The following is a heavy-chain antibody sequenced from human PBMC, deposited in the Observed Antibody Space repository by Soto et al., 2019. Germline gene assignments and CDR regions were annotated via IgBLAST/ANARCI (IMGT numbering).Heavy chain of an antibody. J-gene: IGHJ6*02. CDR1: GFTFSYYG. CDR3: ARDGRFSGFSVYYYYAMDV. CDR2: ISSGDTDT. Sequence: QVQLVESEGGVVQPGMSLRLSCAASGFTFSYYGLHWVRQAPGKGLEWVAVISSGDTDTYYVDSVKGRFTISRDNSKNPLYLQMNSLKAEDTAVYYCARDGRFSGFSVYYYYAMDVWGQGTTVIVSS. D-gene: IGHD3-10*01. V-gene: IGHV3-30*04.